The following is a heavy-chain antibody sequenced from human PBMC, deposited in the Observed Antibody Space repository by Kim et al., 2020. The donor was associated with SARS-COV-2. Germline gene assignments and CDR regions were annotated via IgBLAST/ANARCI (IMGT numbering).Heavy chain of an antibody. CDR3: AADQAGSYYDSPDAFDI. J-gene: IGHJ3*02. D-gene: IGHD3-22*01. CDR1: GFTFTSSA. Sequence: SVKVSCKASGFTFTSSAMQWVRQARGQRLEWIGWIVVGSGNTNYAQKFQERVTITRDMSTSTAYMELSSLRSEDTAVYYCAADQAGSYYDSPDAFDIWGQGTMVTVSS. CDR2: IVVGSGNT. V-gene: IGHV1-58*02.